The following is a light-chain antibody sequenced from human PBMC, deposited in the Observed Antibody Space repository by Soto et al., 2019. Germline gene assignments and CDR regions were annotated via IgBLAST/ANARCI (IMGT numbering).Light chain of an antibody. CDR2: GAS. CDR3: QQYGSSPS. V-gene: IGKV3-20*01. J-gene: IGKJ4*01. Sequence: EIVLTQSPGTLSLSPGERVTLTCRASQDIRSSLAWYQQKPGQAPRLLIYGASSRATGIPDRFSGSGSGTDFTLTISRLEPEDFAVYYCQQYGSSPSFGGGTKVDIK. CDR1: QDIRSS.